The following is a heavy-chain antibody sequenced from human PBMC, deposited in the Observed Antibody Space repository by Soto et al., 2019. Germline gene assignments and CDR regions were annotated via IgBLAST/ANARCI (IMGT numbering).Heavy chain of an antibody. J-gene: IGHJ4*02. CDR2: ISGSGGST. D-gene: IGHD3-3*01. CDR3: AKGTYYDFWSGYSYYFDY. V-gene: IGHV3-23*01. CDR1: GFTFSSYA. Sequence: GGSLRLSCAASGFTFSSYAMSWVRQAPGKGLEWVSAISGSGGSTYYADSVKGRFTISRDNSKNTLLLQMNSLRAEDTAVDYCAKGTYYDFWSGYSYYFDYWGQGTLVTVSS.